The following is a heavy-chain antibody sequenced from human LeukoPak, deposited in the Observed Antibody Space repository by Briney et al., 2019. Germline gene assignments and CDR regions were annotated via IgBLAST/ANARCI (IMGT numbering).Heavy chain of an antibody. CDR2: IYHSGSTT. CDR3: TRGSSPFDY. Sequence: SETLSLTCTVSGGSISGYYWSWIRQPPGKGLEWIGYIYHSGSTTNYNPSLRSRVTISVDTSKNQVSLKLSSVTAADTAVYYCTRGSSPFDYWGQGTLVTVSS. V-gene: IGHV4-59*08. J-gene: IGHJ4*02. CDR1: GGSISGYY.